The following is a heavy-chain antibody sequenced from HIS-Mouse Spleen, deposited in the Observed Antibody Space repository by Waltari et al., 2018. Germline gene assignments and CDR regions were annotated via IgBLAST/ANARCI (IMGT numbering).Heavy chain of an antibody. J-gene: IGHJ4*02. V-gene: IGHV2-26*01. CDR3: ARIAEGYTSGWYAFDY. CDR1: GFSLSNARMG. Sequence: VTLKESGPVLVKPTETLTLTCTVSGFSLSNARMGVSWIRQPPGKALEWLAHIFSNDEKSYSTSLKSRLTISKDTSKNQVVLTMTNMDPLDTATYYCARIAEGYTSGWYAFDYWGQGTLVTVSS. D-gene: IGHD6-19*01. CDR2: IFSNDEK.